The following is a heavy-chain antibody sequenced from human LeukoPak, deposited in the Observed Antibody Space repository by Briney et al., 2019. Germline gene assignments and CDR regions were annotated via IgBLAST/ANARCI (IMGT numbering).Heavy chain of an antibody. CDR1: GFTFSSYA. V-gene: IGHV3-30-3*01. J-gene: IGHJ1*01. Sequence: GGSLRLSCAASGFTFSSYAMHWVRQAPGKGLEWVAVISYDGSNKYYADSVKGRFTISRDNSKNTLYLQMNSLRAEDTAVYYCARDSIAAADQYFQHWGQGTLVTVSS. CDR2: ISYDGSNK. CDR3: ARDSIAAADQYFQH. D-gene: IGHD6-13*01.